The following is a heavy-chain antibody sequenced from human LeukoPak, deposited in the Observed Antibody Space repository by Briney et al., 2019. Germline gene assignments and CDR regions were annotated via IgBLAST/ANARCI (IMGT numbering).Heavy chain of an antibody. Sequence: GGSLRLSCAASGFTFSSYWMNWARQAPGKGLEWVASINHNGNVNYYVDSVKGRFTISRDNAKNSLYLQMSNLRAEDTAVYYCASGNDFDYWGQGTLVTVSS. CDR2: INHNGNVN. J-gene: IGHJ4*02. CDR1: GFTFSSYW. V-gene: IGHV3-7*03. CDR3: ASGNDFDY. D-gene: IGHD1-1*01.